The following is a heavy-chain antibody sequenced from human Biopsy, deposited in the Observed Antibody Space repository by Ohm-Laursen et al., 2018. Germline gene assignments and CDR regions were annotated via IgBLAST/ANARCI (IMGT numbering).Heavy chain of an antibody. CDR3: GNEVHGRDY. D-gene: IGHD2-15*01. Sequence: SHTLSLTCEVSGNTFSDYYWRWIRQPPAKGLEGIGHINQSGRTNYNPTLKSRVNISADKSNKQFSLKLTSVTSADTAVYFCGNEVHGRDYWGLGALVTVSS. CDR1: GNTFSDYY. CDR2: INQSGRT. V-gene: IGHV4-34*08. J-gene: IGHJ4*02.